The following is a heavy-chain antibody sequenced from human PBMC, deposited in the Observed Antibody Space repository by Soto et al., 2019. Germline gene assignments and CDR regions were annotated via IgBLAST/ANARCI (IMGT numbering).Heavy chain of an antibody. J-gene: IGHJ4*02. CDR1: GYTFTGYY. Sequence: RASVKVSCKASGYTFTGYYMHWVRQAPGQGLEWMGWINPNSGGTNYAQKFQGRVTMTRDTSISTACMELSRLRSDDTAVYYCARYVVVAATRFFGYWGQGTLVTVSS. CDR2: INPNSGGT. CDR3: ARYVVVAATRFFGY. V-gene: IGHV1-2*02. D-gene: IGHD2-15*01.